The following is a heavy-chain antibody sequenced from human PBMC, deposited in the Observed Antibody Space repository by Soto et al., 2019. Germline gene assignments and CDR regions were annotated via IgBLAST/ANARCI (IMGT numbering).Heavy chain of an antibody. J-gene: IGHJ2*01. CDR1: GFTVSSNY. CDR3: ARTAAGALGCFDR. V-gene: IGHV3-66*01. D-gene: IGHD6-13*01. CDR2: IYSGGST. Sequence: EVQLVESGGGLVQPGGSLRLSCAASGFTVSSNYMSWVRQAPGKGLEWVSVIYSGGSTYYADSVKGRFTISRYNSKNTLYLQMNRLSAGDAAGYYCARTAAGALGCFDRWGRGTLVTVPS.